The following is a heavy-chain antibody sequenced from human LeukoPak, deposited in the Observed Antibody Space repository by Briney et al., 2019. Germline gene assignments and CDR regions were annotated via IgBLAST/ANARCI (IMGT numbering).Heavy chain of an antibody. Sequence: GGSLRLSCVGSGFTFDFSDYVMGWVRQTPGKGLQRISAISGPGGGTYYADSMEGRFTISRDNSKNTLFLQMNSLRAEDTAKYYCAVIDSTLVRFDFWGRGTHVIASS. CDR3: AVIDSTLVRFDF. V-gene: IGHV3-23*01. CDR1: GFTFDFSDYV. D-gene: IGHD3-10*01. J-gene: IGHJ4*02. CDR2: ISGPGGGT.